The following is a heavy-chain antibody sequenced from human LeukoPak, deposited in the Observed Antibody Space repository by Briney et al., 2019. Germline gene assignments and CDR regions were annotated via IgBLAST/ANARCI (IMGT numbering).Heavy chain of an antibody. D-gene: IGHD4-17*01. Sequence: PSETLSLTCTVSGGSISSSSYYWGWIRQPPGKGLEWIGSIYYSGSTYYNPSLKSRVTISVDTSKNQFSLKLSSVTAADTAVYYCASPPHGDARGYFDYWGQGTLVTVSS. CDR3: ASPPHGDARGYFDY. J-gene: IGHJ4*02. V-gene: IGHV4-39*01. CDR2: IYYSGST. CDR1: GGSISSSSYY.